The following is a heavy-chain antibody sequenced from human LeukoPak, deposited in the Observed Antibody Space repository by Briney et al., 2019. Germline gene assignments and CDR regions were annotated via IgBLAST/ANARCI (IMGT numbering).Heavy chain of an antibody. J-gene: IGHJ5*02. Sequence: GESLKISCKGSGYSFTSYWIGWVRQMPGKGLEWMGIIYPGDSDTRYNPSFQGQVTISANKSISTAYLQWNSLKASDTAMYYCARSLIAAEATPRRFDPWGQGTLVTVSS. V-gene: IGHV5-51*01. D-gene: IGHD6-13*01. CDR2: IYPGDSDT. CDR3: ARSLIAAEATPRRFDP. CDR1: GYSFTSYW.